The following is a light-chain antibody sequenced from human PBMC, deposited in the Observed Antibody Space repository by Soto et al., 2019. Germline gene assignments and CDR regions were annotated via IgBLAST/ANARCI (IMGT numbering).Light chain of an antibody. CDR3: QQYNNGPRT. J-gene: IGKJ1*01. CDR1: QSISSN. V-gene: IGKV3-15*01. Sequence: EIVMTQYPATLSVSPGERATLSCRASQSISSNLAGYQQRPGQAPRLLIYGASTRATGIPAGFSGSGSGTEFTLTIGSLQSEDFAVYYCQQYNNGPRTFGQETNVEIQ. CDR2: GAS.